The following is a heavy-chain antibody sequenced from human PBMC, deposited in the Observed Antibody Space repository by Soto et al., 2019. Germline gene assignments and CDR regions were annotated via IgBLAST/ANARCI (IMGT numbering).Heavy chain of an antibody. J-gene: IGHJ4*02. CDR3: ARVGARGYEYIWGSPRGLDY. V-gene: IGHV3-11*01. D-gene: IGHD3-16*01. CDR1: GFTFSDYS. Sequence: QVQLVESGGGLVKPGGSLRLSCAASGFTFSDYSMSWIRQAPGKGLEWVSYISSRGSTIYYADCVKGRFTISRDNDKNSMYLQMNRLRAEDTAVYYCARVGARGYEYIWGSPRGLDYWGQGTLVTVSS. CDR2: ISSRGSTI.